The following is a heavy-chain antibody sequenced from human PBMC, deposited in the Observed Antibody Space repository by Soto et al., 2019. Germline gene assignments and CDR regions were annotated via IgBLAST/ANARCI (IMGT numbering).Heavy chain of an antibody. Sequence: QVQLQESGPGLVEPSQTLSLTCTVSGGSVSSGGYFWSWIRQPPGKGLEWIGHIYNSGGSTYGNPSRSSRLTISIDTSKNQFSLKLNSVTAADTAVYFWARGPEVDKVAYWGQGTLVTVSS. CDR2: IYNSGGST. CDR1: GGSVSSGGYF. V-gene: IGHV4-30-4*01. CDR3: ARGPEVDKVAY. J-gene: IGHJ4*02. D-gene: IGHD2-15*01.